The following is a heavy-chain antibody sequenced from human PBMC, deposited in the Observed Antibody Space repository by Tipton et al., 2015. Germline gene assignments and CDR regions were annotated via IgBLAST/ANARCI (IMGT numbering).Heavy chain of an antibody. CDR2: ISHSGNP. V-gene: IGHV4-38-2*01. CDR1: GYSIGGAYH. J-gene: IGHJ6*02. D-gene: IGHD6-19*01. CDR3: ARKRLWSSGWWHGTNELDYYHGMDV. Sequence: TLSLTCAVSGYSIGGAYHWDWIRQPPGKGLEWIGGISHSGNPSNNPSLKTQVTISKDPSKNQFSLKRRSGTAADTAVYYCARKRLWSSGWWHGTNELDYYHGMDVWGQGTTVTVSS.